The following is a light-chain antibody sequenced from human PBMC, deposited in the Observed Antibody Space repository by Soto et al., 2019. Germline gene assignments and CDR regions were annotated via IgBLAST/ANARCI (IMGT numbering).Light chain of an antibody. V-gene: IGLV1-40*01. CDR1: SSNIGAGYD. Sequence: QSVLTQPPSVSGAPGQRVTISCTGSSSNIGAGYDVHWYQQLPGTAPKLLIFGNINRPSGVPDRFSGSKSGTSASLAITGLLADDEADYYCQSYDNSLSGVVFGGGTQLTVL. J-gene: IGLJ2*01. CDR3: QSYDNSLSGVV. CDR2: GNI.